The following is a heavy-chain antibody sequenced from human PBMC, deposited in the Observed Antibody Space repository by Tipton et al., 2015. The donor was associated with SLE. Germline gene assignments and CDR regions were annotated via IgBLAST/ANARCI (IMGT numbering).Heavy chain of an antibody. Sequence: TLSLTCAVYGGSSFSGYQWSWIRQTPGKGLEWIGEINHSGSTNYNPSLKSRVTMSVDRSKNQFTLNLSSVTAADTAVYYCAKDGGQQLVTWGQGTLVNVSS. D-gene: IGHD6-13*01. CDR3: AKDGGQQLVT. CDR2: INHSGST. CDR1: GGSSFSGYQ. J-gene: IGHJ5*02. V-gene: IGHV4-34*01.